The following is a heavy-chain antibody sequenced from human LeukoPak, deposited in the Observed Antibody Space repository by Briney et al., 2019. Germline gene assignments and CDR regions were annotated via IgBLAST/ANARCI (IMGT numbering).Heavy chain of an antibody. D-gene: IGHD7-27*01. CDR3: ATTPLPWDYYYYGMDV. CDR1: GYTLTELS. V-gene: IGHV1-24*01. J-gene: IGHJ6*02. Sequence: ASVKVSCKVSGYTLTELSMHWVRQAPGKGLEWMGGFDPKDGEAIYAQKFQGRVTMTEDTSTDTAYMELSSLRSEDTAVYYCATTPLPWDYYYYGMDVWGQGTTVTVSS. CDR2: FDPKDGEA.